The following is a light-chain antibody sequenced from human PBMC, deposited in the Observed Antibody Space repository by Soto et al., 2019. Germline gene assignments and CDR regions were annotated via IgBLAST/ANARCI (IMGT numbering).Light chain of an antibody. J-gene: IGKJ1*01. CDR1: QTIDTY. CDR2: SAY. CDR3: QQSYNFPRT. Sequence: DIQMTQSPSSLSASVGDRVTITCRASQTIDTYLNWYLQKPGQAPKLLIYSAYSLQSGVSPRFSGDGYGTDFTLTISSLQPEDFATYYCQQSYNFPRTFGQGT. V-gene: IGKV1-39*01.